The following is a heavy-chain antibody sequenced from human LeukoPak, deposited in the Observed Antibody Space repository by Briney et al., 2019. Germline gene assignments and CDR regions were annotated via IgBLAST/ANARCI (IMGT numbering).Heavy chain of an antibody. CDR2: ISGSGGST. D-gene: IGHD3-16*01. J-gene: IGHJ6*03. V-gene: IGHV3-23*01. CDR1: GFTVSSKY. CDR3: AKDPNLMIPLPYYMDV. Sequence: PGGSLRLSCAASGFTVSSKYMSWVRQAPGKGLEWVSAISGSGGSTYYADSVKGRFTISRDNSKNTLYLQMNSLRAEDTAVYYCAKDPNLMIPLPYYMDVWGKGTTVTVSS.